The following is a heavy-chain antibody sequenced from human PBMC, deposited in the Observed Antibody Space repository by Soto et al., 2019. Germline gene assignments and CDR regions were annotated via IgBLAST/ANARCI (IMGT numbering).Heavy chain of an antibody. D-gene: IGHD5-12*01. CDR3: VKGGYHYFDY. J-gene: IGHJ4*02. CDR2: IYHSGSN. V-gene: IGHV4-30-2*02. Sequence: SETLSLTCAVSGGSISSGGYSWSWIRQPPGKGLEWIGYIYHSGSNKYYADSVKGRFTISRDNSKNTLYLQMNSLRAEDTAVYYCVKGGYHYFDYWGQGTLVTVSS. CDR1: GGSISSGGYS.